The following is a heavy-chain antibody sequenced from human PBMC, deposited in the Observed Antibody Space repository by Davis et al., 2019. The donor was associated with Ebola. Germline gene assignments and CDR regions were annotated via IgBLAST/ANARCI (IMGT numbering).Heavy chain of an antibody. V-gene: IGHV4-61*01. D-gene: IGHD5-12*01. Sequence: MPSETLSLTCTVSGGSVSSGSYYWSWIRQPPEKGLEWVGYIYYSGSTNCNPSLKSRVTISVDTSKNQFSLKLSSVTAADTAVYYCAREHVATRHEHYYYYGMDVWGQGTTVTVSS. CDR2: IYYSGST. CDR3: AREHVATRHEHYYYYGMDV. J-gene: IGHJ6*02. CDR1: GGSVSSGSYY.